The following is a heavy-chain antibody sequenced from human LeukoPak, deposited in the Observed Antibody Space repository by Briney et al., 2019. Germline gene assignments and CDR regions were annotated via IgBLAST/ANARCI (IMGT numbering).Heavy chain of an antibody. Sequence: GASVKVSCKASVYTFTGYYMHWVRQAPGQGREWMGWTNPNSGGTNYAQKFQGRVTMTRDTSISTAYMEMSRLRSDDPAVYYCAREETTVTYYYYYYYMDLWGKGTTVTVSS. V-gene: IGHV1-2*02. J-gene: IGHJ6*03. CDR3: AREETTVTYYYYYYYMDL. CDR2: TNPNSGGT. CDR1: VYTFTGYY. D-gene: IGHD4-17*01.